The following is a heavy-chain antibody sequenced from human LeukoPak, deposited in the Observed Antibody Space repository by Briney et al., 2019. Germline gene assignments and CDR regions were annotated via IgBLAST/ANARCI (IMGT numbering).Heavy chain of an antibody. D-gene: IGHD3-22*01. Sequence: QPGGTLRLACAASGFTVSSHGMSWVRQAPGKVLEWVSAISGSGGSTYSADSVNGRFTISRDNSKNTLYLQMNSLRAEDTAVYYCANLGGTYYYDSSGYYDYWGQGTLVTVSS. CDR1: GFTVSSHG. V-gene: IGHV3-23*01. CDR2: ISGSGGST. CDR3: ANLGGTYYYDSSGYYDY. J-gene: IGHJ4*02.